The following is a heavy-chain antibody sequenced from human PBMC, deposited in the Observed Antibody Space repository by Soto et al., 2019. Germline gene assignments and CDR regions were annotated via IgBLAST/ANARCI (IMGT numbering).Heavy chain of an antibody. CDR3: AKDTGLHGVVIILCMDV. Sequence: GGSLRLSCAASGFTFSSYGMHWVRQAPGKGLEWVAVISYDGSNKYYADSVKGRFTISRDNSKNTLYLQMNSLRAEDTAVYYCAKDTGLHGVVIILCMDVWGQGTTVTVSS. J-gene: IGHJ6*02. CDR2: ISYDGSNK. CDR1: GFTFSSYG. V-gene: IGHV3-30*18. D-gene: IGHD3-3*01.